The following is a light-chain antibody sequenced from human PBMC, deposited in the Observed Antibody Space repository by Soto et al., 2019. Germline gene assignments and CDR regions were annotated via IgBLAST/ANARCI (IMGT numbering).Light chain of an antibody. V-gene: IGLV2-14*01. Sequence: QSALTQPASVSGCPGQSITISCTGTSSDVGGYNYVSWYQQNPGKAPKLLIYDVTKRPSGVSNRFSGSKSGNTASLTISGLQAEDEADYYCSSYTSSSTYVFGTGTKVTVL. CDR2: DVT. J-gene: IGLJ1*01. CDR1: SSDVGGYNY. CDR3: SSYTSSSTYV.